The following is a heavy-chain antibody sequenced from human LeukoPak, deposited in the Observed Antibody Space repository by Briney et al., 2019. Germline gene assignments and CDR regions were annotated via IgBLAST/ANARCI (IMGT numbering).Heavy chain of an antibody. V-gene: IGHV6-1*01. CDR3: ARSKLGFDY. J-gene: IGHJ4*02. CDR2: TYYRSKWYN. CDR1: GYSVTSNSAP. Sequence: SQTLSLICAISGYSVTSNSAPWNWIRQSPSSGLEWLGRTYYRSKWYNDYAVSVKSRITINPDTSKNQFSLQLNSVTPEDTAVYYCARSKLGFDYWGQGTLVTVSS. D-gene: IGHD7-27*01.